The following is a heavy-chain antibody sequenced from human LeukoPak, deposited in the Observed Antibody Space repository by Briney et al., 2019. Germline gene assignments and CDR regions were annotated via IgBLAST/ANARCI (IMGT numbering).Heavy chain of an antibody. Sequence: GGSLRLSCAASGFTFSTYWMTWVRQAPGKGLEWVAVISYDGSNKYYADSVKGRFTISRDNSKNTLYLQMNSLRAEDTAVYYCAKHSGNIGGAFDIWGQGTMVTVSS. CDR2: ISYDGSNK. D-gene: IGHD1-26*01. J-gene: IGHJ3*02. V-gene: IGHV3-30*18. CDR3: AKHSGNIGGAFDI. CDR1: GFTFSTYW.